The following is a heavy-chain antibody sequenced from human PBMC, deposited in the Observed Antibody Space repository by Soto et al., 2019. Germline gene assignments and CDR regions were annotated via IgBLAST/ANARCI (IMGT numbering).Heavy chain of an antibody. Sequence: QVQLQESGPGLVKPSETLSLTCTVSGGSISSYYWRWIRQPAGKGLEWIGRIYTSGRTNYKPSLKSPVTPSVDPAQNQFSLKLGSVTAGDPAVYYCARSRQPPSPNWLDPWGQGTLVTVSS. CDR3: ARSRQPPSPNWLDP. CDR1: GGSISSYY. J-gene: IGHJ5*02. D-gene: IGHD2-2*01. V-gene: IGHV4-4*07. CDR2: IYTSGRT.